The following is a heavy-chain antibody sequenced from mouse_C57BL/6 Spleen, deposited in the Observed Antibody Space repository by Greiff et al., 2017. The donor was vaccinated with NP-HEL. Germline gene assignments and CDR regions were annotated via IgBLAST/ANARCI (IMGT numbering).Heavy chain of an antibody. V-gene: IGHV1-78*01. CDR1: GYTFTDHT. CDR3: ARAQYYGSSYLNYFDY. Sequence: VQLQQSDAELVKPGASVKISCKVSGYTFTDHTIHWMKQRPEQGLEWIGYIYPRDGSTKYNEKFKGKATLTADKSSSTAYMQLNSLTSEDSAVYFCARAQYYGSSYLNYFDYWGQGTTLTVSS. J-gene: IGHJ2*01. D-gene: IGHD1-1*01. CDR2: IYPRDGST.